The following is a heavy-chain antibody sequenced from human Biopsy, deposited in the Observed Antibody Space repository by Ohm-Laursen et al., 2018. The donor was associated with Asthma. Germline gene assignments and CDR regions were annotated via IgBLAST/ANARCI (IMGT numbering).Heavy chain of an antibody. CDR2: ISYDGTNK. V-gene: IGHV3-30-3*01. CDR3: ARDLRSDNWNPWGMDV. CDR1: GFTFSDYD. J-gene: IGHJ6*02. Sequence: SLRLSCTASGFTFSDYDMHWVRQAPGKGLEWVAVISYDGTNKDYADSVKGRFTFSRDDSQNTLSLEMNSLRVEDTSVYYCARDLRSDNWNPWGMDVWGLGTTVTVAS. D-gene: IGHD1-20*01.